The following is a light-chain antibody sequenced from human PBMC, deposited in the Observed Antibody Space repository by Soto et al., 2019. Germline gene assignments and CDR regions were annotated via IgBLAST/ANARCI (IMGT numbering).Light chain of an antibody. Sequence: QSALTQPASLSGSPGQSITISCTGTSSDIGAYDYVSWFQQHPGKAPKLMISEVNNRPSGVSNRFSGSKSGNTAYLTISGLQVEDEAEYFCSSFTGFSTVFGSGTKVTVL. V-gene: IGLV2-14*01. CDR2: EVN. CDR3: SSFTGFSTV. J-gene: IGLJ1*01. CDR1: SSDIGAYDY.